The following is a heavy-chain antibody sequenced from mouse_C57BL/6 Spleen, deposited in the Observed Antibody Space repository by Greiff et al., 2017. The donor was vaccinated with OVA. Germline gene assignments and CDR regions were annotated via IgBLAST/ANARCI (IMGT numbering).Heavy chain of an antibody. Sequence: VKLQESGAELVKPGASVTLSCTASGYTFTEYTIHWVKQRSGQGLEWIGWFYPGSGSLKYNEKLKDKATLTADTSSSTVYMELSSLTSEDSAVYFCARHEESPYDGYYYYYAMDYWGQGTSVTVSS. V-gene: IGHV1-62-2*01. CDR3: ARHEESPYDGYYYYYAMDY. D-gene: IGHD2-3*01. J-gene: IGHJ4*01. CDR2: FYPGSGSL. CDR1: GYTFTEYT.